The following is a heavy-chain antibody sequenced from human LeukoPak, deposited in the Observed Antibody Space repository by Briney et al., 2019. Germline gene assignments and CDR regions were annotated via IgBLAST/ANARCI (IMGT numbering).Heavy chain of an antibody. D-gene: IGHD2-15*01. J-gene: IGHJ4*02. Sequence: GASVKVSCKASGYTFTGYYMHWVRQAPGQGLEWMGIINPSGGSTSYAQKFQGRVTMTRDTSTSTVYMELSSLRSEDTAVYYCARFGPGLVAASSWYFDYWGQGTLVTVSS. V-gene: IGHV1-46*01. CDR1: GYTFTGYY. CDR3: ARFGPGLVAASSWYFDY. CDR2: INPSGGST.